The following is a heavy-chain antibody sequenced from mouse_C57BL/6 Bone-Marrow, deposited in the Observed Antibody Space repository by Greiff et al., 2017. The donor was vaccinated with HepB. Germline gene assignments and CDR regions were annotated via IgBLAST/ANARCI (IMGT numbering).Heavy chain of an antibody. D-gene: IGHD3-2*02. V-gene: IGHV5-9-1*02. CDR1: GFTFSSYA. CDR2: ISSGGDYI. CDR3: TRERQLRPSMDY. Sequence: EVKLMESGEGLVKPGGSLKLSCAASGFTFSSYAMYWVRQTPEKRLEWVAYISSGGDYIYYADTVKGRFTISRDNARNTLYLQMSSLKAEDTAMYYCTRERQLRPSMDYWGQGTSVTVSS. J-gene: IGHJ4*01.